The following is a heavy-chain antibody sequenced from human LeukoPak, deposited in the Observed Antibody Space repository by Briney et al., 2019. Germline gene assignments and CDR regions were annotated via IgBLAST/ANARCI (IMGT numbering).Heavy chain of an antibody. CDR2: ISSSSSYI. CDR1: GFTFSSYS. V-gene: IGHV3-21*01. D-gene: IGHD6-13*01. Sequence: GGSLRLSCAASGFTFSSYSMNWVRQAPGKGLEWVSSISSSSSYIYYADSVKGRFTISRDNAKNSLYLQMNSLRAEDTAVYYCAREESWYYFDYWGQGTLVTVSS. CDR3: AREESWYYFDY. J-gene: IGHJ4*02.